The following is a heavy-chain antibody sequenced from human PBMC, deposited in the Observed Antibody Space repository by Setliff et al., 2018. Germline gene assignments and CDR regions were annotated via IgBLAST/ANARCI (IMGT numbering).Heavy chain of an antibody. V-gene: IGHV1-2*05. Sequence: ASVKVSCKASGYTFTGYYMHWVRQAPGQGLEWMGRINPNSGGTNYAQKFQGRVTMTWDTSISTAYMELSRLRSDDTDVYYCARGGPGVVIMPAAKLFDYWGQGTQVTVSS. D-gene: IGHD2-2*01. CDR2: INPNSGGT. CDR1: GYTFTGYY. CDR3: ARGGPGVVIMPAAKLFDY. J-gene: IGHJ4*02.